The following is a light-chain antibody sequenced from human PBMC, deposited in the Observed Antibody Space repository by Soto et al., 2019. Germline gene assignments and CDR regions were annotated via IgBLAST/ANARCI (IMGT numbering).Light chain of an antibody. J-gene: IGKJ1*01. Sequence: IVMTQSPATLSVSPGEGATLSCTASQSVGTNLAWYQQEPGQAPRLLLYGATTRATGIPARFSGRGSGTEFTLTINSLQSEDFAGYYCQHYSNWPPWTFGQGTKVEIK. CDR1: QSVGTN. CDR2: GAT. CDR3: QHYSNWPPWT. V-gene: IGKV3-15*01.